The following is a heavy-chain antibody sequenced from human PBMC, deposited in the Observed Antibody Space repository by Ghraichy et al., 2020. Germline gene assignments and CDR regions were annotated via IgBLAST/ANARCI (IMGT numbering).Heavy chain of an antibody. V-gene: IGHV1-58*01. CDR2: IVVGSGNT. D-gene: IGHD2-2*01. J-gene: IGHJ6*02. CDR3: AADRAYLPAATYYYYYGMDV. Sequence: SVKVSCKASGFTFTSSAVQWVRQARGQRLEWIGWIVVGSGNTNYAQKFQERVTITRDMSTSTAYMELSSLRSEDTAVYYCAADRAYLPAATYYYYYGMDVLGQGTTVTVSS. CDR1: GFTFTSSA.